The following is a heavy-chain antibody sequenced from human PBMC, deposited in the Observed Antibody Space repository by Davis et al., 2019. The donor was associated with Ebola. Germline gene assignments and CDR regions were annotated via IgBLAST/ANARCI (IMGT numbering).Heavy chain of an antibody. V-gene: IGHV1-2*02. Sequence: ASVKVSCKASGYTFTGYYMHWVRQAPGQGLEWMGWINPNSGGTNYAQKFQGRVTMTRDTSISTAYMELSRLRSDDTAVYYCARVGYSSGYYLVDYWGQGTLVTVSS. CDR1: GYTFTGYY. CDR3: ARVGYSSGYYLVDY. CDR2: INPNSGGT. J-gene: IGHJ4*02. D-gene: IGHD3-22*01.